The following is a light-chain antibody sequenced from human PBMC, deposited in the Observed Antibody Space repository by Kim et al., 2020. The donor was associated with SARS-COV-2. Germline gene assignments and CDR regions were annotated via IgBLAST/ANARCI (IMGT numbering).Light chain of an antibody. V-gene: IGLV1-44*01. CDR1: SSNIGSNV. Sequence: GQGVTISCSGSSSNIGSNVVNWYQQRPGTAPKLLMYSNDYRPSGVPDRVSGSKSGTSASLAISGLQSEDEADYYCAAWDDSLKGSVFGGGTQLTVL. J-gene: IGLJ3*02. CDR2: SND. CDR3: AAWDDSLKGSV.